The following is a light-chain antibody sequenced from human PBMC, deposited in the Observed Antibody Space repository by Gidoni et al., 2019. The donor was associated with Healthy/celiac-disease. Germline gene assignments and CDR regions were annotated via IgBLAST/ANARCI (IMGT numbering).Light chain of an antibody. V-gene: IGKV1-39*01. CDR1: QSISSY. CDR2: AAS. CDR3: QQSYSTLIFT. J-gene: IGKJ3*01. Sequence: DIQMTQSTSCLSASVGDRVTITGRTSQSISSYLNWYQQKPGKAPKLLIYAASSLQSGVPSRFSGSGSGTDFTLTISSLQPEDFATYYCQQSYSTLIFTFGPGTKVDIK.